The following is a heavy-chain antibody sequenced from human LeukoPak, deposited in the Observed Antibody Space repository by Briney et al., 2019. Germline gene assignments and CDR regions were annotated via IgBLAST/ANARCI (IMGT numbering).Heavy chain of an antibody. D-gene: IGHD3-10*01. J-gene: IGHJ4*02. CDR2: ISGSGGST. CDR3: AKRTNFNSGSHDY. V-gene: IGHV3-23*01. Sequence: GGSLRLSCAASGFTFSSHAMSWVRQAPGKELQWVSGISGSGGSTYYADSVKGRFTISRDNPKNTLYMQMNSLAEDTAVYYCAKRTNFNSGSHDYWGQGTLVTVSS. CDR1: GFTFSSHA.